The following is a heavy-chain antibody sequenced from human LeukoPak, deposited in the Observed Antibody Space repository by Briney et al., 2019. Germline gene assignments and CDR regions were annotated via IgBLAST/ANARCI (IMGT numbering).Heavy chain of an antibody. CDR1: EFTFSNYW. CDR2: IKPDGTDK. V-gene: IGHV3-7*01. D-gene: IGHD6-19*01. CDR3: ARVATWLVFDY. Sequence: GGSLRLSCAASEFTFSNYWMSWVRQAPGMGLEWVATIKPDGTDKYYMDSVKGRFSISRDNAKNSLYLQMDSPRPEDTAVYYCARVATWLVFDYWGRGTLVTVSS. J-gene: IGHJ4*02.